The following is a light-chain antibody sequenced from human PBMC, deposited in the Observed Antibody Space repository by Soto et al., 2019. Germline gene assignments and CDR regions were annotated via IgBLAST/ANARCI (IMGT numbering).Light chain of an antibody. J-gene: IGKJ2*01. V-gene: IGKV3-15*01. CDR3: QQYHNWPPQYT. CDR2: GAS. CDR1: QSGASN. Sequence: EIVMTQSPASLSVSPGDGATLSCRASQSGASNVAWYQQKPGQGPRRLIHGASTRAVGVPARFSGSGSGTDFTLTISSLQSEDFAVYYCQQYHNWPPQYTFCQWTKLQIK.